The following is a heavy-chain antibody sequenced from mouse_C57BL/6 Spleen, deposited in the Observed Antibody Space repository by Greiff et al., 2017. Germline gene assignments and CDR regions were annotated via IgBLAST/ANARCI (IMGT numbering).Heavy chain of an antibody. Sequence: EVKLVESGGGLVKPGGSLKLSCAASGFTFSDYGMHWVRQAPEKGLEWVAYISSGSSTIYYADTVKGRFTISRDNAKNTLFLQMTSLRSEDTAMYYCARLRYDYDDYYTMDYWGQGTSVTVSS. CDR1: GFTFSDYG. D-gene: IGHD2-4*01. CDR2: ISSGSSTI. J-gene: IGHJ4*01. CDR3: ARLRYDYDDYYTMDY. V-gene: IGHV5-17*01.